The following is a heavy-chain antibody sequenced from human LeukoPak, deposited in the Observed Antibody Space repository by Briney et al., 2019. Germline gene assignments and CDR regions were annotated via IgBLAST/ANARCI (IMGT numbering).Heavy chain of an antibody. CDR2: IYYSGST. CDR1: GGSISSYY. J-gene: IGHJ3*02. Sequence: SETLSLTCTVSGGSISSYYWSWIRQPPGKGLEWIGYIYYSGSTNYNPSLKSRVTISVDTSKNQSSLKLSSVTAADTAVYYCARLLDYDSSGYPDTFDIWGQGTMVTVSS. CDR3: ARLLDYDSSGYPDTFDI. V-gene: IGHV4-59*01. D-gene: IGHD3-22*01.